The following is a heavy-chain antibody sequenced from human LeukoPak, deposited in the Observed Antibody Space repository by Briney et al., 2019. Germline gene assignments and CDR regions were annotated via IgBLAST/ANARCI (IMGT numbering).Heavy chain of an antibody. CDR1: GGSISSYY. D-gene: IGHD3-9*01. Sequence: SETLSLTCTISGGSISSYYWSWIRQPPGKGLEWIGYIYNSGRTNYHPSLKSRVAISVGTSKNQVALKLNSVTAADTAVYYCAKMNVLTGYYTPNFDFWGQGTLVTVSS. V-gene: IGHV4-59*01. CDR3: AKMNVLTGYYTPNFDF. CDR2: IYNSGRT. J-gene: IGHJ4*02.